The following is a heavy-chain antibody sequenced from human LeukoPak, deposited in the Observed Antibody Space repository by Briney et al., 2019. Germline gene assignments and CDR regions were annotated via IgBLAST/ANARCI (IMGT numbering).Heavy chain of an antibody. CDR3: ARGSTHYDVLTGYHYYFDY. J-gene: IGHJ4*02. V-gene: IGHV3-20*03. D-gene: IGHD3-9*01. Sequence: DSLKGRFTISRDNAKNSLYLQVNSLRAEDTGLYYCARGSTHYDVLTGYHYYFDYWGQGTLVTVSS.